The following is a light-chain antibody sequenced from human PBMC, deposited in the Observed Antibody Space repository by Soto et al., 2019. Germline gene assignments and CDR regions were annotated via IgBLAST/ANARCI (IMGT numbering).Light chain of an antibody. J-gene: IGLJ3*02. CDR2: DVS. CDR3: QSYDSSLSGSGWV. CDR1: SSDVGGYNF. V-gene: IGLV2-11*01. Sequence: QSVLTQPRSVSGSLGQSVTISCTGTSSDVGGYNFVSWYQQYPGKVPKLIIYDVSQRPSGVPDRFSASKSDNTASLTISGLQAEDEANYYCQSYDSSLSGSGWVFGGGTKLTVL.